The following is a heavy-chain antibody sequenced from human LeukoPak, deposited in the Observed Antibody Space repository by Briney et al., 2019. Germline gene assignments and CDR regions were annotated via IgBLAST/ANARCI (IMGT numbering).Heavy chain of an antibody. D-gene: IGHD7-27*01. CDR2: IYSGGST. Sequence: GGSLRLSCAASGFTVITNYMSWVRQAPGKGLEWVSVIYSGGSTYYADSVKGRFTISRDNSKNTVYLQMNSLRAEDTAVYYCARDRRAPGGMDVCGQGTTVTVSS. CDR1: GFTVITNY. J-gene: IGHJ6*02. CDR3: ARDRRAPGGMDV. V-gene: IGHV3-53*01.